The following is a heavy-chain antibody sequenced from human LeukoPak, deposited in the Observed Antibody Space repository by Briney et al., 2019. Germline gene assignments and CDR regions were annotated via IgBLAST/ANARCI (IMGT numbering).Heavy chain of an antibody. V-gene: IGHV1-24*01. CDR3: ARGNPTYYYDSSGPADY. CDR1: GYTLTELS. CDR2: FDPEDGET. J-gene: IGHJ4*02. Sequence: ASVKVSCKVSGYTLTELSMHWVRQAPGKGLEWMGGFDPEDGETIYAQKFQGRVTMTEDTSTDTAYMELSRLRSDDTAVYYCARGNPTYYYDSSGPADYWGQGTLVTVSS. D-gene: IGHD3-22*01.